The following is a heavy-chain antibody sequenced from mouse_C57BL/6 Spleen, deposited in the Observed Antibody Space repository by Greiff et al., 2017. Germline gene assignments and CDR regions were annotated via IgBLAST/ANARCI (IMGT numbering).Heavy chain of an antibody. CDR2: ISYDGSN. Sequence: VQLKESGPGLVKPSPSLSLTCSVTGYSITSGYYWNWIRQFPGNKLEWMGYISYDGSNNYNPSLKNRISITRDTSKNQYFLKLISVTTEDTATYYSARGDYDLVYFDYWGQGTTLTVSS. D-gene: IGHD2-4*01. J-gene: IGHJ2*01. V-gene: IGHV3-6*01. CDR3: ARGDYDLVYFDY. CDR1: GYSITSGYY.